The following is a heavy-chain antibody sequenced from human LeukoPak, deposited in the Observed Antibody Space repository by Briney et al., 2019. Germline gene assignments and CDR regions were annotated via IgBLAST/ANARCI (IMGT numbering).Heavy chain of an antibody. J-gene: IGHJ4*02. CDR2: ISGSGGST. V-gene: IGHV3-23*01. D-gene: IGHD6-13*01. CDR3: AKFRGSSSWYGGDYFDY. CDR1: GFTFSSYA. Sequence: GGSLRLSCAASGFTFSSYAMSWVRQAPGKGLGWVSAISGSGGSTYYADSVKGRFTISRDNSKNTLYLQMNSLRAEDTAVYYCAKFRGSSSWYGGDYFDYWGQGTLVTVSS.